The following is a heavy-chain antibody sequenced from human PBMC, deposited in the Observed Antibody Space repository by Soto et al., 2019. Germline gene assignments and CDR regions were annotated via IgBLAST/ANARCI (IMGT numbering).Heavy chain of an antibody. D-gene: IGHD3-10*01. V-gene: IGHV1-2*02. CDR1: GYTFTGYY. CDR2: INPNSGGT. Sequence: ASVKVSCNASGYTFTGYYMHWVRQAPGQGLEWMGWINPNSGGTNYAQKFQGRVTMTRDTSISTAYMELSRLRSDDTAVYYCARLPEVWFGEPRGHWGQGTLVTVSS. CDR3: ARLPEVWFGEPRGH. J-gene: IGHJ4*02.